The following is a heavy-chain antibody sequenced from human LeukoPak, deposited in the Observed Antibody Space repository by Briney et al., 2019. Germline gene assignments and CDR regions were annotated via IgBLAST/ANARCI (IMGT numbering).Heavy chain of an antibody. CDR3: ARVLLRRVDYYYYMDV. J-gene: IGHJ6*03. CDR1: GFTFMTYS. CDR2: ISSTSSSYI. D-gene: IGHD3-10*01. Sequence: GGSLRLSCAASGFTFMTYSMNWVRQAPGKGLEWVSSISSTSSSYIYYADSVKGRFTISRDNAKNSLYLQMNSLRAEDTAVYYCARVLLRRVDYYYYMDVWGKGTTVTISS. V-gene: IGHV3-21*01.